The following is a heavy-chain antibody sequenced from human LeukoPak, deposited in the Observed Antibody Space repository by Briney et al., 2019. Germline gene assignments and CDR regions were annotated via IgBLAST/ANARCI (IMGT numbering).Heavy chain of an antibody. D-gene: IGHD3-10*01. J-gene: IGHJ6*03. CDR3: ATRFGLDYYYYYMDV. CDR1: GFTFSLYA. Sequence: PGGSLRLSCAASGFTFSLYAMTWVRRTPEKGLEWVSTIDGDGANTYYADSVRGRFTISRDNSKNTLSLQMTSLRADDTAVYYCATRFGLDYYYYYMDVWGKGTTVTVSS. CDR2: IDGDGANT. V-gene: IGHV3-23*01.